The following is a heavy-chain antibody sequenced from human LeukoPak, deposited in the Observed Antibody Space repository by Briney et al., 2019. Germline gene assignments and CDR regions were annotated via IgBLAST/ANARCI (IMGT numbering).Heavy chain of an antibody. Sequence: SVKVSCKASGGTFSSYAISWVRQAPGQGLEWMGGIIPIFGRANYAQKFQGRVTITADESTSTAYMELSSLRSEDTAVYYCARGDSSGYYYVYQNAFDIWGQGTMVTVSS. CDR2: IIPIFGRA. D-gene: IGHD3-22*01. V-gene: IGHV1-69*13. J-gene: IGHJ3*02. CDR1: GGTFSSYA. CDR3: ARGDSSGYYYVYQNAFDI.